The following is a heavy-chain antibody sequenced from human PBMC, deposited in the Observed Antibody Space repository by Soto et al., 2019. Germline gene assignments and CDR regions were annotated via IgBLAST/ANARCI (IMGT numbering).Heavy chain of an antibody. V-gene: IGHV4-34*01. Sequence: QVQLQQWGAGLLKPSETLSLTCAVFGGSVNSGNYYWSWIRQPPGKGLEWIGEMSHSGGTHFNRSLKSRVTIAVDTSKNQSSLKMSSVTAADTDLYYCARVERGTATTVVDAFDIWGPGTMVTVAS. CDR2: MSHSGGT. CDR1: GGSVNSGNYY. J-gene: IGHJ3*02. CDR3: ARVERGTATTVVDAFDI. D-gene: IGHD1-1*01.